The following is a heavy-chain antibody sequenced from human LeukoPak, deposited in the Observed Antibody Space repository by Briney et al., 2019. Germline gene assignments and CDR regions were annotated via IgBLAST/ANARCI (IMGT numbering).Heavy chain of an antibody. J-gene: IGHJ4*02. CDR1: GGSISSYY. Sequence: SETLSLTCTVSGGSISSYYWSWIRQPPGKGLEWIGEINHSGSTNYNPSLKSRVTISVDTSKNQFSLKLSSVTAADTAVYYCARGGGYSGYESFWSQGTLVTVSS. V-gene: IGHV4-34*01. D-gene: IGHD5-12*01. CDR3: ARGGGYSGYESF. CDR2: INHSGST.